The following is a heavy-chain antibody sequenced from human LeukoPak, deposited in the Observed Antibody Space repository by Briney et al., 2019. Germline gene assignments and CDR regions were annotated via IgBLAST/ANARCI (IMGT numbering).Heavy chain of an antibody. Sequence: GASVKVSCKASGYTFTGYYMHWVRQAPGQVLEWMGWINPNSGGTNYAQKFQGRVTMTRDTSISTAYMELSRLRSDDTAVYYCARAGTIFGVVPVFDYWGQGTLVTVSS. CDR3: ARAGTIFGVVPVFDY. D-gene: IGHD3-3*01. V-gene: IGHV1-2*02. CDR1: GYTFTGYY. J-gene: IGHJ4*02. CDR2: INPNSGGT.